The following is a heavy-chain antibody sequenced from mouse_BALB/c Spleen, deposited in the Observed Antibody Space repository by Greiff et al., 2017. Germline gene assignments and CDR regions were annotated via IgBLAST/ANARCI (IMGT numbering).Heavy chain of an antibody. CDR2: ISDGGSYT. CDR1: GFTFSDYY. V-gene: IGHV5-4*02. J-gene: IGHJ4*01. Sequence: EVKLMESGGGLVKPGGSLKLSCAASGFTFSDYYMYWVRQTPEKRLEWVATISDGGSYTYYPDSVKGRFTISRDNAKNTLYLQMSSLRSEDTAMYYCARQGTTVVATRYAMDYWGQGTSVTVSS. CDR3: ARQGTTVVATRYAMDY. D-gene: IGHD1-1*01.